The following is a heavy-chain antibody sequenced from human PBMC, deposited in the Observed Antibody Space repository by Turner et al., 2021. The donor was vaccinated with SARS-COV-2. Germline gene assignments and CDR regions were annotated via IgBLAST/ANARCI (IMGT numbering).Heavy chain of an antibody. D-gene: IGHD3-16*01. Sequence: VQLLPSGAEVKKPGASVAVRCKASGYTFTGNSIQWVRHATGQGLEWMGWINPNSGATNNAKKVQGRVNMTRGTSNMTAHKQMSSPTSADTAGYYCARGGDGSNLDAFDIWGPGTMVSVSS. J-gene: IGHJ3*02. CDR2: INPNSGAT. CDR1: GYTFTGNS. V-gene: IGHV1-2*02. CDR3: ARGGDGSNLDAFDI.